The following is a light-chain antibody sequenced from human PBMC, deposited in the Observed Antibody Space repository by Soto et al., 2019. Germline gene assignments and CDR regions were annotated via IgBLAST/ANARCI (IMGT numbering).Light chain of an antibody. CDR1: SSDVGGYHY. V-gene: IGLV2-11*01. J-gene: IGLJ2*01. Sequence: QSELTQPRSVSGSPGQSVTLSCTGTSSDVGGYHYVSWYQHHPGKAPKIIIYDVNKRPSGVPDRFSGSKSGNTASLTISGLQTEDEADYYCCSYAGSYTLVFGGGTKLTVL. CDR3: CSYAGSYTLV. CDR2: DVN.